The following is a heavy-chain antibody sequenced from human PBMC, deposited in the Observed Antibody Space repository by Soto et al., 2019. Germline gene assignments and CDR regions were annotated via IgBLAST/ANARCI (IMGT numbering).Heavy chain of an antibody. V-gene: IGHV4-34*01. Sequence: SEDLSLTCGHDVRAFNGDSWRWIRHLPGKGLQWLREINYTGRTNYNPSLGSRVTMSVDASKTQFSLNLRSVTAADTAVYYCARGVRRGSTWGSQWGIISRMDVWGQGTKVTV. CDR3: ARGVRRGSTWGSQWGIISRMDV. CDR1: VRAFNGDS. CDR2: INYTGRT. J-gene: IGHJ6*02. D-gene: IGHD1-26*01.